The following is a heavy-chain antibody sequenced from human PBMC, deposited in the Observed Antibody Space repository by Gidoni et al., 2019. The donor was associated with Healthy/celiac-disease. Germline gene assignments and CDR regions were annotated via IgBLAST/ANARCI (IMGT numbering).Heavy chain of an antibody. CDR3: ARGEFDY. CDR1: GYIFTSYY. J-gene: IGHJ4*02. D-gene: IGHD1-26*01. V-gene: IGHV1-46*01. CDR2: INPSGGST. Sequence: VQLVQSGAEVKKPGASVKVSCKASGYIFTSYYMHWVRPAPGQGLEWMGIINPSGGSTSYAQKFQGRVTITRDTSTGTVYMELSSLRSEDTAVYFCARGEFDYWGQGTLVTVSS.